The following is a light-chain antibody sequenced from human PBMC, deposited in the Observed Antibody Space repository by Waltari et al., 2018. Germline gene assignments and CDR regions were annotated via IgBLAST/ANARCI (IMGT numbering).Light chain of an antibody. Sequence: DTQLTQPPPPPSASVGDRPPITSRASQSISRWLAWYQQKPGKAPKLLIYKASSLESGVPSRFSGSGSGTEFTLTISSLQPDDFATYYCKQYNGAGTFGQGTKVEIK. CDR1: QSISRW. CDR2: KAS. V-gene: IGKV1-5*03. CDR3: KQYNGAGT. J-gene: IGKJ1*01.